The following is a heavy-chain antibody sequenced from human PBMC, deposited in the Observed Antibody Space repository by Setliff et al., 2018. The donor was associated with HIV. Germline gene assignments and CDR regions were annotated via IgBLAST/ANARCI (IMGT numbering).Heavy chain of an antibody. J-gene: IGHJ3*02. CDR2: ISGSGGLT. Sequence: LRLSCAASGFIFRSLTMHWVRQAPGKGLEWVSTISGSGGLTFYADSVKGRFTISRDNSKNTLYLQMNSLRAEDTAVYYCARYALAVPGYHNAFDIWGQGTMVTVSS. CDR1: GFIFRSLT. V-gene: IGHV3-23*01. CDR3: ARYALAVPGYHNAFDI. D-gene: IGHD6-19*01.